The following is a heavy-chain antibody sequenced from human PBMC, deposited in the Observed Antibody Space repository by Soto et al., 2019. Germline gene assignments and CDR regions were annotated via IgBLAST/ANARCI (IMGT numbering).Heavy chain of an antibody. CDR2: IYYSGST. Sequence: SDTLSVTFTVSGGSISSISYYWGWIRQPPGKGLELIGSIYYSGSTYYNPSLKSRVTISVDTSKNQFSLKLSSVTAADTAVYYCARSRSSGYYFNLSRHFDXWGQATLVTVSX. CDR3: ARSRSSGYYFNLSRHFDX. V-gene: IGHV4-39*01. J-gene: IGHJ4*02. CDR1: GGSISSISYY. D-gene: IGHD3-22*01.